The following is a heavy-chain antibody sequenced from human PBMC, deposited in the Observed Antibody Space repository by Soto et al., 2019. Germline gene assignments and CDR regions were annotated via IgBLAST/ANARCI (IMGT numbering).Heavy chain of an antibody. CDR1: GYTFTSYN. Sequence: QVQLVQSGAEVKKPGASVKVSCKASGYTFTSYNINWVRLATGQGLEWMGWMNPNSGNTGYAQKFQDRVTMTSDNSISTAYMELSSLRSEDTAVYYCARGREYSGVQIAYWGQGTLVTVSS. J-gene: IGHJ4*02. CDR2: MNPNSGNT. V-gene: IGHV1-8*01. CDR3: ARGREYSGVQIAY. D-gene: IGHD6-6*01.